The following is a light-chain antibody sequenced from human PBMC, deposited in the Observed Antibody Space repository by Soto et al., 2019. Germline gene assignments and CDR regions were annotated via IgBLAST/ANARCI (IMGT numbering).Light chain of an antibody. V-gene: IGLV2-14*01. Sequence: QSALTQPASVSGSPRQSITISCTGTSSDVVGYNYVSWYQQHPGKAPKFMIYDVSNRPSGVFNPFSDSKSGNTASLTISGHQAEEEADYYCSSYTGSSTYGVLGGGTKQNVL. CDR3: SSYTGSSTYGV. CDR2: DVS. CDR1: SSDVVGYNY. J-gene: IGLJ2*01.